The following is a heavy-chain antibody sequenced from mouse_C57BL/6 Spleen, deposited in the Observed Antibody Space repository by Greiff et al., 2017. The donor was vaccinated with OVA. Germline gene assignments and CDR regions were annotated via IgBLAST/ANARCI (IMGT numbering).Heavy chain of an antibody. J-gene: IGHJ2*01. Sequence: EVKLMESGGDLVKPGGSLKLSCAASGFTFSSYGMSWVRQTPAKRLEWVATISSGGSYTYYPDSVKGRFTISRDNAKNTLYLQMSSLKSEDTAMYYCARRHYDYDYFDYWGQGTTLTVSS. CDR2: ISSGGSYT. D-gene: IGHD2-4*01. CDR1: GFTFSSYG. V-gene: IGHV5-6*02. CDR3: ARRHYDYDYFDY.